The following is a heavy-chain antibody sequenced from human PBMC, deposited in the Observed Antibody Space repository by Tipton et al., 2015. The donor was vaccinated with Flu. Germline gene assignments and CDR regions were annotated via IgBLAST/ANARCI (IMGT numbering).Heavy chain of an antibody. CDR2: INHSGST. V-gene: IGHV4-34*01. D-gene: IGHD2-2*01. J-gene: IGHJ6*02. CDR3: ARDDRVVVVPAATGFLYGMDV. Sequence: LRLSCTAYGGSFSGFYWSWIRQPPGKGLEWIGEINHSGSTNYNPSLKSRVTISVDTSKNQFSLKLSSVTAADTAVYYCARDDRVVVVPAATGFLYGMDVWGQGTTVTVSS. CDR1: GGSFSGFY.